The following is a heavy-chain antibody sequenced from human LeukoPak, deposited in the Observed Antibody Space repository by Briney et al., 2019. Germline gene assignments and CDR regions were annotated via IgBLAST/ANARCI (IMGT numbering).Heavy chain of an antibody. J-gene: IGHJ4*02. V-gene: IGHV4-34*01. CDR3: ARHLPGAFPVDY. Sequence: SETLSLTCAVYGGSFSGYYWSWIRQPPGKGLEWIGEINHSGSTNYNPSLKSRVTISVDTSKNQFSLKLSSVTAADTAVYYCARHLPGAFPVDYWGQGTLVTVSS. CDR2: INHSGST. D-gene: IGHD3-3*02. CDR1: GGSFSGYY.